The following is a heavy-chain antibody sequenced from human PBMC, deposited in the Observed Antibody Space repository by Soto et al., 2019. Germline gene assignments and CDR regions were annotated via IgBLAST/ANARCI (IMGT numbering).Heavy chain of an antibody. CDR1: GYSFTSYW. D-gene: IGHD4-17*01. CDR2: IDPSDSYT. V-gene: IGHV5-10-1*01. Sequence: PGESLKISCKGSGYSFTSYWISWVRQMPGKGLEWMGRIDPSDSYTNYSPSFQGHVTISVDKSKNQFSLKLSSLTAADTAVYYCARSEATVLDYWGQGTLVTVSS. CDR3: ARSEATVLDY. J-gene: IGHJ4*02.